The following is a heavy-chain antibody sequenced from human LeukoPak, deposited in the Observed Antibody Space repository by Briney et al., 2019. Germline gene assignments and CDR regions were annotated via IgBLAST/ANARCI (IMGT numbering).Heavy chain of an antibody. D-gene: IGHD2-2*02. CDR1: GGSISSSSYY. V-gene: IGHV4-39*01. Sequence: SETLSLTCTVSGGSISSSSYYWGWIRQPPGKGLEWIGSIHYSGSTYYNPSLKSRVTISVDTSKNQFSLKLSSVTAADTAVYYCARHSVVVPAAISYWGQGTLVTVSS. J-gene: IGHJ4*02. CDR2: IHYSGST. CDR3: ARHSVVVPAAISY.